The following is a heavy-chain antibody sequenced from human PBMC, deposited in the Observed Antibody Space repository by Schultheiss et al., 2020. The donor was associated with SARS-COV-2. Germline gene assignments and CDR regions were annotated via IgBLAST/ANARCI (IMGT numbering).Heavy chain of an antibody. D-gene: IGHD2-15*01. J-gene: IGHJ6*02. CDR1: GFTFSSYA. Sequence: GGSLRLSCSASGFTFSSYAMHWVRQAPGKGLEYVSAISSNRGSTYYADSVKGRFTISRDNSKNTLYLQMSSLRAEDTAVYYCVKDQAHLGYCSGGSCYSYYYYGMDVWGQGTTVTVSS. V-gene: IGHV3-64D*06. CDR2: ISSNRGST. CDR3: VKDQAHLGYCSGGSCYSYYYYGMDV.